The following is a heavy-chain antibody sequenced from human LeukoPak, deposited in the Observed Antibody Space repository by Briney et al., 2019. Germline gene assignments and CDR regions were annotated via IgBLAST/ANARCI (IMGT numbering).Heavy chain of an antibody. CDR3: ARGYYGSGSYYLGYYFDY. J-gene: IGHJ4*02. CDR1: GYTFTSYY. Sequence: ASVKVSCKASGYTFTSYYMHWVRQAPGQGLEWMGIINPSGGSTSYAQKFQGRVTMTRDTSTSTVYMELSSLRSEDTAVYYCARGYYGSGSYYLGYYFDYWGQGTLVTVSS. CDR2: INPSGGST. D-gene: IGHD3-10*01. V-gene: IGHV1-46*01.